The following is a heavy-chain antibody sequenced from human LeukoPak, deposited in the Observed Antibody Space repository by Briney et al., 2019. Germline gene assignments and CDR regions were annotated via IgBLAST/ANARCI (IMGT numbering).Heavy chain of an antibody. CDR3: ARDGVEEWLLSSGTSNYYYYMDV. V-gene: IGHV3-30*01. D-gene: IGHD3-3*01. CDR2: ISYDGSNK. CDR1: GFTFSSYA. J-gene: IGHJ6*03. Sequence: PGRSLRLSCAASGFTFSSYAMHWVRQAPGKGLEWVAVISYDGSNKCYADSVKGRFTISRDNSKNTLYLQMNSLRAEDAAVYYCARDGVEEWLLSSGTSNYYYYMDVWGKGTTVTVSS.